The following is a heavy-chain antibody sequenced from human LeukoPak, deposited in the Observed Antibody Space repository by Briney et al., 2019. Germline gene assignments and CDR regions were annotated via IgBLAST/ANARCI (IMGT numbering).Heavy chain of an antibody. CDR2: INSDGSST. CDR3: ARVGLYYYDSSGYFNYYYYMDV. D-gene: IGHD3-22*01. J-gene: IGHJ6*03. Sequence: PGGSLRLSCAASGFTFSSYWMHWVRQAPGKGLVWVSRINSDGSSTSYADSVKGRFTISRDNAKNTLYLQMNSLRAEDTAVYYCARVGLYYYDSSGYFNYYYYMDVWGKGTTVTVSS. CDR1: GFTFSSYW. V-gene: IGHV3-74*01.